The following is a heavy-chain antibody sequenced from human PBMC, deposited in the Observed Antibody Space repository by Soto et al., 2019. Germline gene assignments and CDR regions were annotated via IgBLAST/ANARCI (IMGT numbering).Heavy chain of an antibody. V-gene: IGHV3-74*01. D-gene: IGHD4-17*01. Sequence: EVQLVESGGGLVQPGGSLRLSCAASGFTFSSYAMHWVRQAPGKGLEWVSRTSGDGSSTYYADPVKGRFTISRDNSKNTMYLQMKSRRAEDTAVDYCSRDPDYGKEGDVFDTWGQGTMVTVSS. CDR2: TSGDGSST. J-gene: IGHJ3*02. CDR3: SRDPDYGKEGDVFDT. CDR1: GFTFSSYA.